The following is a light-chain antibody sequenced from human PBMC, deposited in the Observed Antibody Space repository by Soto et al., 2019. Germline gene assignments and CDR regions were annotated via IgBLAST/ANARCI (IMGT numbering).Light chain of an antibody. Sequence: EIVLTQSPATLSLSPGERAALSCRASQSVSSYLAWYQQKPGQAPRLLIFDASNRATGIPDRFSGSGSGTEFTLTISSLEPEDFAVYYCQQRSNWPPITFGQGTRLEIK. J-gene: IGKJ5*01. CDR2: DAS. V-gene: IGKV3-11*01. CDR3: QQRSNWPPIT. CDR1: QSVSSY.